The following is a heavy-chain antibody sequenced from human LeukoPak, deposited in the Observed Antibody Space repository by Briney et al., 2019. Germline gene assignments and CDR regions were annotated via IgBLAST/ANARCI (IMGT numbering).Heavy chain of an antibody. CDR3: VRGYDSSG. D-gene: IGHD3-22*01. CDR1: GFTFSRYV. J-gene: IGHJ4*02. CDR2: ISSDGSNK. V-gene: IGHV3-30*03. Sequence: GGSLRLSCAASGFTFSRYVMQWVRQAPGKGLGWAAVISSDGSNKYYADSVKGRFTTSRDISKNALYLQMNSLRVEDTAVYYCVRGYDSSGWGQGTLVTVSS.